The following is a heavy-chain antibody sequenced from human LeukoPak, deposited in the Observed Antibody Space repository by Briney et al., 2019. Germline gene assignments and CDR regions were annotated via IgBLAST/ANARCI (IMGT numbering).Heavy chain of an antibody. J-gene: IGHJ3*02. V-gene: IGHV1-18*01. CDR3: ARAPPHDYGDYRTFDI. Sequence: RASVKVSCTASGFTFTTYGLSWVRQAPGQGLEWMGWISAYNGNTNYEQMLQGRVTMTTDTSTSTAYMELRSLRSDDTAIYYCARAPPHDYGDYRTFDIWGQGTMVAVSS. D-gene: IGHD4-17*01. CDR2: ISAYNGNT. CDR1: GFTFTTYG.